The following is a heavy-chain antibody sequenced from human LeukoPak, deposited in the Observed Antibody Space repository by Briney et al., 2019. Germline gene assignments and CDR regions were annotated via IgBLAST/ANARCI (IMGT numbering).Heavy chain of an antibody. D-gene: IGHD4-17*01. J-gene: IGHJ4*02. CDR3: ARDDYGDYVSLFDY. Sequence: TLSLTCTVSGGSISSGSYYWSWVRQPAGKGLEWIGRIYTSGSTNYNPSLKSRVTISVDTSKNQFSLKLSSVTAADTAVYYCARDDYGDYVSLFDYCGQPTLGTVSS. CDR1: GGSISSGSYY. CDR2: IYTSGST. V-gene: IGHV4-61*02.